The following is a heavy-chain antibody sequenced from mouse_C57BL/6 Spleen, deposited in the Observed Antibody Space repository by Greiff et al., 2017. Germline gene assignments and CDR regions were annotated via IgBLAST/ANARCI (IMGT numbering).Heavy chain of an antibody. D-gene: IGHD3-3*01. CDR1: GYTFTSYW. J-gene: IGHJ4*01. Sequence: VQLQQPGAELVMPGASVKLSCKASGYTFTSYWMHWVKQRPGQGLEWIGEIYPSDSYTNYNQKFKGKSTLTVDKSSSTAYMQLSSLTSEDSAFYYCARGDHYAMDYWGQGTAVTVSS. CDR2: IYPSDSYT. CDR3: ARGDHYAMDY. V-gene: IGHV1-69*01.